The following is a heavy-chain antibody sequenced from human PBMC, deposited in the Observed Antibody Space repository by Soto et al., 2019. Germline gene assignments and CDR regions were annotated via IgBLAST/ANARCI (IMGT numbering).Heavy chain of an antibody. CDR2: ISYSGAT. CDR1: GGFISSDY. V-gene: IGHV4-59*08. Sequence: QVQLQESGPGLVKPSETLSLTCTVSGGFISSDYWSWIRQPAGKGLEWIGAISYSGATKYNYSLESRVTISVDTSKNQLSLKLSSVTATDTAVYYCARHSWVRVSRTKAFDYWGLGTLVTVSS. CDR3: ARHSWVRVSRTKAFDY. J-gene: IGHJ4*02. D-gene: IGHD1-7*01.